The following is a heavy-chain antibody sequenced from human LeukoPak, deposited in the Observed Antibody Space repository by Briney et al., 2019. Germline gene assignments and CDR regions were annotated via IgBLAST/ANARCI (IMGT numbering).Heavy chain of an antibody. Sequence: PSETLSLTCTVSGGSISSSSYYWGWIRQPPGKGLEWIGSIYYSGSTYYNPSLKSRVTISVDTSKNQFSLKLSSVTAADTAVYYCARERGLGMGDDIWGQGTMVTVSS. CDR3: ARERGLGMGDDI. J-gene: IGHJ3*02. V-gene: IGHV4-39*02. D-gene: IGHD3-16*01. CDR1: GGSISSSSYY. CDR2: IYYSGST.